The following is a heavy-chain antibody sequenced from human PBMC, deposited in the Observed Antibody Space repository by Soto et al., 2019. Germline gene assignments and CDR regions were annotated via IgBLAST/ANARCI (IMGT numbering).Heavy chain of an antibody. CDR3: ASGSSGYDDDAFDI. J-gene: IGHJ3*02. Sequence: SETLSLTCTVSGGSISSYYWSWIRQPAGKGLEWIGRIYTSGSTNYNPSLKSRVTMSVDTSKNQFSLKLSSVTAADTAVYYCASGSSGYDDDAFDIWGQGTMVTVSS. CDR2: IYTSGST. V-gene: IGHV4-4*07. CDR1: GGSISSYY. D-gene: IGHD5-12*01.